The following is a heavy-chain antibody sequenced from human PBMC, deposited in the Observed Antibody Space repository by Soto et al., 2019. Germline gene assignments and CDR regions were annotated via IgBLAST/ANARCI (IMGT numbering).Heavy chain of an antibody. CDR1: GFMFSSYD. D-gene: IGHD5-18*01. CDR2: ISGSGGST. Sequence: GGSLRLSCAASGFMFSSYDMSWVRQAPGKGLEWVSAISGSGGSTNYADSVMGRFTISRDNSKNTLYLQMNSLRAEDTAVYYCANRDTSMINRYYYGMDVWGQGTTVTVSS. V-gene: IGHV3-23*01. J-gene: IGHJ6*02. CDR3: ANRDTSMINRYYYGMDV.